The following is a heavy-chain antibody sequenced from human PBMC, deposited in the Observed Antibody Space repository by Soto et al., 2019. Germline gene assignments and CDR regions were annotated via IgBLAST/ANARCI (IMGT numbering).Heavy chain of an antibody. CDR1: GFTFSIYG. V-gene: IGHV3-30*03. CDR3: ARIPYSSGWYFFDY. CDR2: ISYDGSNK. Sequence: PLRLSCTTSGFTFSIYGMHWVRQAPGKGLEWVAVISYDGSNKYYADSVKGRFTISRDNSKNTLYLQMTNMDPVDTATYYCARIPYSSGWYFFDYWGQGTLVTGSS. J-gene: IGHJ4*02. D-gene: IGHD6-19*01.